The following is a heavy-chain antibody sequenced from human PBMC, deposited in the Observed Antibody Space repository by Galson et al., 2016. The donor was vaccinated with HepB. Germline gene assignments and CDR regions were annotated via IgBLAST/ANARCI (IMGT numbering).Heavy chain of an antibody. CDR2: IYYSGNT. CDR3: ARERGGDSGYDHNWFDP. D-gene: IGHD5-12*01. Sequence: SETLSLTCSVSGGSISTYYWSWIRQPPGKGLEWIGYIYYSGNTKYNPSLKSRVTISVDPSKNQLSLKLSSVTAADTAMYYCARERGGDSGYDHNWFDPWGHGTQVTVPS. V-gene: IGHV4-59*01. J-gene: IGHJ5*02. CDR1: GGSISTYY.